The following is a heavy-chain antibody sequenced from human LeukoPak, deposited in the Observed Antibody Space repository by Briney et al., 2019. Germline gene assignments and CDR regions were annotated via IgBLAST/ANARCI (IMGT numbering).Heavy chain of an antibody. CDR1: GFTFSIYG. Sequence: GGSLRLSCVASGFTFSIYGMHWVRQASGKGLEWVGRIRGKANSYATAYAASVKGRFTISRDDSKNTAYLQMNSLKTEDTAVYYCTRHYDFWSGYWLSAFDIWGQGTTVTVSS. D-gene: IGHD3-3*01. CDR3: TRHYDFWSGYWLSAFDI. CDR2: IRGKANSYAT. J-gene: IGHJ3*02. V-gene: IGHV3-73*01.